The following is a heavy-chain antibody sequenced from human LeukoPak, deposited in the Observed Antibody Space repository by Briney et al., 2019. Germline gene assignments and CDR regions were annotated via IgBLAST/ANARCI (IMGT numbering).Heavy chain of an antibody. CDR1: GYTFTSYA. D-gene: IGHD2-21*02. CDR2: INTNTGNP. CDR3: ARVIRRGDLPSGY. Sequence: ASVKVSCQASGYTFTSYAMNWVRQAPGQGLEWMGWINTNTGNPTYAQGVTGRFVFSLDTSVSTAYLQISSLKAEDTAVYYCARVIRRGDLPSGYWGQGTLVTVSS. V-gene: IGHV7-4-1*02. J-gene: IGHJ4*02.